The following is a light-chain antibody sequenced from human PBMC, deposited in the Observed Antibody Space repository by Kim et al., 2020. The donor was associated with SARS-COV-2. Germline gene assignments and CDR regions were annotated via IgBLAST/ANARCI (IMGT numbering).Light chain of an antibody. CDR2: AAS. Sequence: DIQMTQSPSSLSASVGDRVTITCRTTQSISSHLTWYQQKPGRAPKRLIYAASTLQGGVPSRFSGSGSGTDFTLTISSLQPEDFATYFCLQRYISPFTFGPGTKVDIK. CDR1: QSISSH. V-gene: IGKV1-39*01. J-gene: IGKJ3*01. CDR3: LQRYISPFT.